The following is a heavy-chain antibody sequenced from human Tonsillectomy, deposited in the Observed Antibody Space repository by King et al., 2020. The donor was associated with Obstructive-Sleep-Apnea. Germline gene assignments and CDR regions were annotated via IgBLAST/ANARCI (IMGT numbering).Heavy chain of an antibody. Sequence: VQLVESGGGVVQPGRSLRLSCAASGFTFSNYAMHWVRPAPGKGLEWVAIISYYGSTKYNPDSVKGRFTISRDDSKNTLCLQMNSLRAEDTAVYYCARDHGYSYGYIDYYFDYWGQGTLVTVSS. D-gene: IGHD5-18*01. V-gene: IGHV3-30-3*01. CDR2: ISYYGSTK. J-gene: IGHJ4*02. CDR3: ARDHGYSYGYIDYYFDY. CDR1: GFTFSNYA.